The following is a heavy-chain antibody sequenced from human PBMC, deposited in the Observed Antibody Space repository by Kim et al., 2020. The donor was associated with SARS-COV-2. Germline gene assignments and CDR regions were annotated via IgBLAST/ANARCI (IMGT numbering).Heavy chain of an antibody. Sequence: YADSVKGRFTISRDNAKNSLSLQMNSLRAEDTAVYYCARVFYGDLAYFDYWGQGSLVTVSS. J-gene: IGHJ4*02. CDR3: ARVFYGDLAYFDY. V-gene: IGHV3-21*01. D-gene: IGHD4-17*01.